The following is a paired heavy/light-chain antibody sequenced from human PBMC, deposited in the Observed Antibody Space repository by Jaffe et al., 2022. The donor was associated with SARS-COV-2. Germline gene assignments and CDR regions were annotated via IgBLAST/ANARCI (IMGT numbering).Heavy chain of an antibody. V-gene: IGHV3-23*01. Sequence: QLLESGGGWVQPGGSLRLSCVASGFILSDYAMSWVRQAPGRGWETVADISDGGINKNYVESVKGRFTISRDGSKNTLYLQLSSLRVEDTAMYYCAKRAKDGYNSPYDSWGQGTSVIVSS. CDR2: ISDGGINK. CDR3: AKRAKDGYNSPYDS. J-gene: IGHJ4*02. D-gene: IGHD5-12*01. CDR1: GFILSDYA.
Light chain of an antibody. CDR1: QDIRTY. CDR2: GAS. Sequence: DIQLTQSPSFLSASVGDRVTITCRASQDIRTYLGWYQQKPGKVPQVLIYGASTLQSGVPSRFSGSGSGTEFTLTITSLQPDDSATYYCQQLSHYPLTFGQGTRLEI. V-gene: IGKV1-9*01. J-gene: IGKJ5*01. CDR3: QQLSHYPLT.